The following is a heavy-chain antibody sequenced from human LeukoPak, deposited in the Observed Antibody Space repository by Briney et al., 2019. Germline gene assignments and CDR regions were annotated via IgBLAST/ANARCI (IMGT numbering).Heavy chain of an antibody. J-gene: IGHJ2*01. CDR3: ARGYCSSTSCYLEGY. D-gene: IGHD2-2*01. CDR1: GGSISSYY. V-gene: IGHV4-59*12. Sequence: SETLSLTCTVSGGSISSYYWSWIRQPPGKGLEWIGYIYYSGSTNYNPSLKSRVTISVDTSKNQFSLKLSSVTAADTAVYYCARGYCSSTSCYLEGYWGRGTLVTVSS. CDR2: IYYSGST.